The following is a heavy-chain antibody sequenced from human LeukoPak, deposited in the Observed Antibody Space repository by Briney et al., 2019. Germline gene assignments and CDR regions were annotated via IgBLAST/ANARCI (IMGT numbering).Heavy chain of an antibody. CDR3: ATANSIEVKHSFDI. D-gene: IGHD4-23*01. CDR2: IYYSGST. V-gene: IGHV4-31*03. CDR1: GGSISSGGYY. J-gene: IGHJ3*02. Sequence: PSETLSLTCTVSGGSISSGGYYWSWIRQHPGKGLEWIGYIYYSGSTYYNPSLKSRVTISVDTSKNQFSLKLSSVTAEDTAVYYCATANSIEVKHSFDIWGQGTMVTVSS.